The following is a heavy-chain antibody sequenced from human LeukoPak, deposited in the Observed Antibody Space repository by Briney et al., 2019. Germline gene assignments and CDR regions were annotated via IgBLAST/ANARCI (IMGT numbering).Heavy chain of an antibody. V-gene: IGHV4-59*01. Sequence: SETLSLTCTVSGGSISRYYWSWIRQPPGKGLEWIGYIYYSGSTNYNPSLKSRVTISVDTSKNQFSLKLSSVTAADTAVYYCAREGSTWDFDYWGRGTLVTVSS. CDR2: IYYSGST. J-gene: IGHJ4*02. CDR3: AREGSTWDFDY. CDR1: GGSISRYY. D-gene: IGHD2-2*01.